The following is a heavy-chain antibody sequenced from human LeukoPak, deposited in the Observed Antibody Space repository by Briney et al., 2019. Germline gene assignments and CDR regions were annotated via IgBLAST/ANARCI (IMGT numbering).Heavy chain of an antibody. J-gene: IGHJ4*02. CDR1: GFTFSSYE. CDR3: AKGTDTAMVVFDY. D-gene: IGHD5-18*01. CDR2: ISGSGGST. V-gene: IGHV3-23*01. Sequence: EGSLRLSCAASGFTFSSYEMNWVRQAPGKGLEWVSAISGSGGSTYYADSVKGRFTISRDNSKNTLYLQMNSLRAEDTAVYYCAKGTDTAMVVFDYWGQGTLVTVSS.